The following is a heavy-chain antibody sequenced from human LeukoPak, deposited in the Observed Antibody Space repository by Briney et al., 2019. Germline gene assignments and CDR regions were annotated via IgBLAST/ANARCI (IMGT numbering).Heavy chain of an antibody. CDR2: INHSGST. J-gene: IGHJ4*02. Sequence: SETLSLTCAVYGGSFSGYYWSWIRQPPGKGLEWIGEINHSGSTNYNPSLKSRVTISVDTSKNQFSLKLSSVTAADTAVYYCARVEEAAVRGVIMPFDYWGQGTLVTVSS. CDR3: ARVEEAAVRGVIMPFDY. D-gene: IGHD3-10*01. V-gene: IGHV4-34*01. CDR1: GGSFSGYY.